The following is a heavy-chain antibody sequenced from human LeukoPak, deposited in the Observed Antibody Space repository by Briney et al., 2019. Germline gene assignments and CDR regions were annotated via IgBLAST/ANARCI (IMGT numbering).Heavy chain of an antibody. CDR1: GFTFSTLG. CDR3: AKEVRDFAGFDY. CDR2: ISHDGTGK. V-gene: IGHV3-30*18. J-gene: IGHJ4*02. Sequence: GGSLRLSCAASGFTFSTLGMHWVRQAPGKGLEWVAVISHDGTGKFHADSVKGRFTISRDNSKNTLYLQMNSLTVEDTAVYYCAKEVRDFAGFDYWGQGTLVTVSS. D-gene: IGHD3/OR15-3a*01.